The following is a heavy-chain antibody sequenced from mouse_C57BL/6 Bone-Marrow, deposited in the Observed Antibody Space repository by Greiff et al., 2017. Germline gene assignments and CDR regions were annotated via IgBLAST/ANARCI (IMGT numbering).Heavy chain of an antibody. Sequence: VQLQQSGAELARPGASVKMSCKASGYTFTSYTMHWVKRTPGQGLEWIGYINPSSGYTKYNQKFKDKATLTADKSSSTAYMQLSSPTSEDSAVYYCARPDFYYGSSQFLYWGQGTTLTVSS. V-gene: IGHV1-4*01. CDR1: GYTFTSYT. J-gene: IGHJ2*01. CDR2: INPSSGYT. D-gene: IGHD1-1*01. CDR3: ARPDFYYGSSQFLY.